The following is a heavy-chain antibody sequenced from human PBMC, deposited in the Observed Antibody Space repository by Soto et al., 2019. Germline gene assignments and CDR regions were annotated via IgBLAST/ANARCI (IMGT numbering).Heavy chain of an antibody. CDR2: IYHSGST. D-gene: IGHD1-1*01. Sequence: ETLSLTCAVSGYSISSGYYWGWLRQPPGKWLEWIGSIYHSGSTYYNPSLKSRVTISVDTSKNQFSLKLSSVTAADTAGYYCARARCWNDAFDIWGQGTMVTVSS. CDR1: GYSISSGYY. CDR3: ARARCWNDAFDI. V-gene: IGHV4-38-2*01. J-gene: IGHJ3*02.